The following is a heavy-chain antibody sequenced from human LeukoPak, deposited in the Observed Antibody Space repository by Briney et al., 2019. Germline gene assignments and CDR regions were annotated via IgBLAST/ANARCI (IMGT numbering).Heavy chain of an antibody. V-gene: IGHV1-2*04. CDR3: AREVPEGGFDY. D-gene: IGHD3-16*01. CDR2: INPNSGGT. Sequence: ASVKVSCKASGYTFSGHYIHWVRQAPGQGLEWMGWINPNSGGTNYAQKFQGWVTMTRDTSISTAYMELSRLRSDDTAVYYCAREVPEGGFDYWGQGTLVTVSS. J-gene: IGHJ4*02. CDR1: GYTFSGHY.